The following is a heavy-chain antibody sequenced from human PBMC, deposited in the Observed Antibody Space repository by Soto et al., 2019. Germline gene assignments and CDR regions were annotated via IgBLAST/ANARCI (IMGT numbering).Heavy chain of an antibody. Sequence: QVQLVQSGAEVKKPGASVKVSCKPSGYTFITYGISWVRQAPGQGLEWMGWISAYNGKTDYAQKVQGRVTMTTDASTSTAYMELRSLRFDDTAVYYCARDLIAARPGWFDPWGRGTLVTVSS. V-gene: IGHV1-18*01. CDR3: ARDLIAARPGWFDP. J-gene: IGHJ5*02. CDR1: GYTFITYG. D-gene: IGHD6-6*01. CDR2: ISAYNGKT.